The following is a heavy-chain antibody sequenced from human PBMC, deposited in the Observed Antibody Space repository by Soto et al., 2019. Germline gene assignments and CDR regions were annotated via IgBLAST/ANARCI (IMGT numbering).Heavy chain of an antibody. CDR3: ATTYYYGSGSYRFDY. J-gene: IGHJ4*02. Sequence: SVKVSCKASGYTFTSYGISWVRQAPGQGLEWMGGIIPIFGTANYAQKFQGRVTITADESTSTAYMELSSLRSEDTAVYYCATTYYYGSGSYRFDYWGQGTLVTVSS. CDR1: GYTFTSYG. CDR2: IIPIFGTA. V-gene: IGHV1-69*13. D-gene: IGHD3-10*01.